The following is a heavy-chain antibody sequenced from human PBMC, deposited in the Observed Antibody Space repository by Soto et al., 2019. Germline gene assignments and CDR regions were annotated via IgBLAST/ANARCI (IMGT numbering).Heavy chain of an antibody. CDR1: GYTFTANG. J-gene: IGHJ4*02. V-gene: IGHV1-3*04. D-gene: IGHD2-2*01. CDR3: ARDTAMTPHYYFDY. Sequence: QVQLVQSGAEVTKPGASVKVSCQASGYTFTANGLHSERQAPGQNLEWMGWIPTANGDTAYSQESQGRVTFTRDISATTLYMELSSLRSEDTAVYYCARDTAMTPHYYFDYWGQGTLVTVSS. CDR2: IPTANGDT.